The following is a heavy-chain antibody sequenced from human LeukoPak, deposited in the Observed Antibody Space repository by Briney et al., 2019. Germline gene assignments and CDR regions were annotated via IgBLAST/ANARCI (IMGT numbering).Heavy chain of an antibody. V-gene: IGHV3-23*01. Sequence: GGSLRLSCAAFGFTFSGSAMSWVRHAPGEGLEWVSLISYSGANSYYTDSVRGRFTISRDSSKDTLFLQMNSLRAEDTAIYYCARDMQLSTWGLGTMVTVSS. CDR1: GFTFSGSA. CDR3: ARDMQLST. J-gene: IGHJ3*01. CDR2: ISYSGANS. D-gene: IGHD3-16*02.